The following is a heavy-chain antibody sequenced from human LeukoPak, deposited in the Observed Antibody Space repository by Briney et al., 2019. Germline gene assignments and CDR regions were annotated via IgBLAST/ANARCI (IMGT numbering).Heavy chain of an antibody. D-gene: IGHD4-17*01. V-gene: IGHV1-2*04. CDR2: INPNSGGT. J-gene: IGHJ4*02. CDR3: ARQRGYGDYATDY. Sequence: ASVKVSCKASGYTFTGYYMHWVRQAPGQGLEWMGWINPNSGGTNYAQKFQGWVTMTRDTSISTAYMELSRLRSEDTAVYYCARQRGYGDYATDYWGQGTLVTVSS. CDR1: GYTFTGYY.